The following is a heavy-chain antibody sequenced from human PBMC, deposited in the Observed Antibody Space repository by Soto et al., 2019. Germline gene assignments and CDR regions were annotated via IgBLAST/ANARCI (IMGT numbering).Heavy chain of an antibody. J-gene: IGHJ4*02. Sequence: GASVKVSCKASGYTFTSYGISWVRQAPGQGLEWMGWISAYNGNTNYAQKFQGWVTMTRDTSISTVYMELSRLTSDDTAVYYCARNHPTTGFDYWGQGTLVTVSS. V-gene: IGHV1-18*01. CDR1: GYTFTSYG. CDR3: ARNHPTTGFDY. CDR2: ISAYNGNT. D-gene: IGHD2-2*01.